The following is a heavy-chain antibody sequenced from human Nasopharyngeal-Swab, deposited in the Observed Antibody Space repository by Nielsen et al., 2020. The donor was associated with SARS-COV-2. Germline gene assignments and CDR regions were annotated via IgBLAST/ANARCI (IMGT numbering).Heavy chain of an antibody. V-gene: IGHV3-30-3*01. Sequence: SCAASGFTFSSYAMHWVRQAPGKGLEWVAVISYDGSNKYYADSVKGRFTISRDNAKNSLYLQMNSLRAGDMAVYYCAREDWGKLDYWGQGTLVTVSS. D-gene: IGHD7-27*01. J-gene: IGHJ4*02. CDR3: AREDWGKLDY. CDR1: GFTFSSYA. CDR2: ISYDGSNK.